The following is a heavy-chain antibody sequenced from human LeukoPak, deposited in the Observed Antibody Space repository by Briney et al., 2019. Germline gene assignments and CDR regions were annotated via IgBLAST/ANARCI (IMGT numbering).Heavy chain of an antibody. D-gene: IGHD2-2*03. J-gene: IGHJ3*02. CDR2: ISYDGSNK. V-gene: IGHV3-30*18. CDR1: GFTLSVYG. Sequence: GGSLRLSCAASGFTLSVYGMHWVRQAPGKGLEWVAVISYDGSNKYYADSVKGRFTISRDNSNNTLYLQMDSLGTEDTAVYYCAKDDWIFSKAFDIWGQGTMVTVSS. CDR3: AKDDWIFSKAFDI.